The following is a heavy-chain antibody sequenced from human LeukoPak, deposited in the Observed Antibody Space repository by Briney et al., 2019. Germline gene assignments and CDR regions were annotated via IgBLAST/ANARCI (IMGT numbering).Heavy chain of an antibody. CDR1: GGPFSGYY. J-gene: IGHJ4*02. CDR3: ARGLRY. V-gene: IGHV4-34*01. CDR2: INHSGST. Sequence: PSETLSLTCAVYGGPFSGYYWSWIRQPPGKGLEWIGEINHSGSTNYNPSLKSRVTISVDTSKNQFSLKLSSVTAADTAVYYCARGLRYWGQGTLVTVSS.